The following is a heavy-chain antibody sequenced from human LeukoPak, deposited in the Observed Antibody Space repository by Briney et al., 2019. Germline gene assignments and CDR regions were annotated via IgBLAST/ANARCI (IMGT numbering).Heavy chain of an antibody. D-gene: IGHD3-10*01. J-gene: IGHJ5*02. CDR3: ASMGSWFDP. Sequence: PSETLSLTCTVSGGSISSYYWSWIRQPPGKGLEWIGYIYYSGSTNYNPSLKSRVTISVDTSKNQFSLKLSSVTAADTAVYYCASMGSWFDPWGQRTLVTVSS. CDR2: IYYSGST. V-gene: IGHV4-59*01. CDR1: GGSISSYY.